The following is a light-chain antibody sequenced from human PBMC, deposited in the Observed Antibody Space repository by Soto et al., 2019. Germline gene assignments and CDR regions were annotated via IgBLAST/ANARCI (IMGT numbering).Light chain of an antibody. CDR3: QQRNNWLT. CDR2: DAS. V-gene: IGKV3-11*01. CDR1: QSVSSN. Sequence: EIVLTQSPATLSLSPGERATLSCRASQSVSSNNLAWYQQKPGQAPRLLIYDASNRATGIPARFSGSGSGTDFTLTISCLEPEDFAVYYCQQRNNWLTFGGGTKVEIK. J-gene: IGKJ4*01.